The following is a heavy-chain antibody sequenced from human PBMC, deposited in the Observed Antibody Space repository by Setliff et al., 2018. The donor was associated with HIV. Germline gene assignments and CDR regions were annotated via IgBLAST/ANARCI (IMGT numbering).Heavy chain of an antibody. CDR2: INPTGAST. J-gene: IGHJ3*02. CDR3: ASAGACQRNALDI. CDR1: GYSFTNHY. V-gene: IGHV1-46*01. Sequence: ASVKVSCKPSGYSFTNHYMQWVRQAPGQGLEWMGVINPTGASTRHTQKFQGRVAMTRATSACSVYMELSSLRSEDTAVYYCASAGACQRNALDIWGQGTMVTVSS.